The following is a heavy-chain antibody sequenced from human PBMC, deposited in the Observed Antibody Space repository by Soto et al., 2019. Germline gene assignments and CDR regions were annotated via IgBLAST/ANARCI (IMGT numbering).Heavy chain of an antibody. CDR2: IIPIFGTA. Sequence: QVQLVQSGAEVKKPGSSVKVSCKASGGTFSSYAISWVRQAPGQGLEWMGGIIPIFGTANYAQKFQGRVTITADESTSTAYMEQSSLRSEDTAVYYCASPGGYSSSSNYYYGMDVWGQGTTVTVSS. D-gene: IGHD6-6*01. CDR3: ASPGGYSSSSNYYYGMDV. V-gene: IGHV1-69*12. CDR1: GGTFSSYA. J-gene: IGHJ6*02.